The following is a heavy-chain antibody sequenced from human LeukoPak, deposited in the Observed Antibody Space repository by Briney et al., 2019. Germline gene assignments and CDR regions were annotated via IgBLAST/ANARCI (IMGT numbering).Heavy chain of an antibody. D-gene: IGHD1-1*01. CDR3: ARGDRNWNDGNFDY. Sequence: SVKVSCKASGGTFSSYAISWVRQAPGQGLEWMGGIIPIFGTANYAQKFQGRVTITADKSTSTAYMELSSLRSEDTAVYYCARGDRNWNDGNFDYWGQGTLVTVSS. CDR1: GGTFSSYA. V-gene: IGHV1-69*06. J-gene: IGHJ4*02. CDR2: IIPIFGTA.